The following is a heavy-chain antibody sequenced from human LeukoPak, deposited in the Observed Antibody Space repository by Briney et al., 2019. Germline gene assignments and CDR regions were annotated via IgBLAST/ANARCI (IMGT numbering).Heavy chain of an antibody. J-gene: IGHJ6*03. CDR1: GGSFSGYY. CDR3: ARLPGYYGSGRYYYYYMDV. Sequence: PSETLSLTCAVYGGSFSGYYWSWIRQPPGKGLERIGEIDHSGSTNYNPSLKSRVTISVDTSKNQFSLKLSSVTAADTAVYYCARLPGYYGSGRYYYYYMDVWGKGTTVTVSS. CDR2: IDHSGST. V-gene: IGHV4-34*01. D-gene: IGHD3-10*01.